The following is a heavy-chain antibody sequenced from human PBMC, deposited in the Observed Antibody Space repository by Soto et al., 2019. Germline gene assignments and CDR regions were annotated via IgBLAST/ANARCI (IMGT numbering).Heavy chain of an antibody. CDR3: ARGLNRDYYDSSGYYPPGYSWFDP. CDR2: IIPIFGTA. CDR1: GGSFSTYA. Sequence: RASVKVSCKASGGSFSTYAFSWVRQAPGQGLEWMGGIIPIFGTANYAQKFQGRVTITADKSTSTAYMELSSLRSEDTAVYYCARGLNRDYYDSSGYYPPGYSWFDPWGQGTLVTVSS. V-gene: IGHV1-69*06. D-gene: IGHD3-22*01. J-gene: IGHJ5*02.